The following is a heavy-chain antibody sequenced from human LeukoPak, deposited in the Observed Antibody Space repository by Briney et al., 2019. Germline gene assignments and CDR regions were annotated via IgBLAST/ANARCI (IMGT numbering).Heavy chain of an antibody. CDR1: GFTFSSYS. D-gene: IGHD6-19*01. V-gene: IGHV3-21*01. J-gene: IGHJ4*02. Sequence: PGGSLRLSCAASGFTFSSYSMKWVRQAPGKGLEWVSSISSSSSYIYYADSVKGRFTISRDNAKNSLYLQMNSLRAEDTAVYYCARGDAVADADFDYWGQGTLVTVSS. CDR3: ARGDAVADADFDY. CDR2: ISSSSSYI.